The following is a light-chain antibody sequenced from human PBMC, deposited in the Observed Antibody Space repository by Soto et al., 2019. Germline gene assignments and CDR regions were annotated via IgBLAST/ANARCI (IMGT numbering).Light chain of an antibody. J-gene: IGKJ2*01. CDR3: QQYNNWPGT. V-gene: IGKV3-15*01. CDR2: GAS. CDR1: DRVNLN. Sequence: TVMTQSPASLSVSPGDSATLSCRASDRVNLNFAWYQQKGGQAPRLLIYGASTRATGVPARFSASGSGTDFTLTISSLQSEDSAVYYCQQYNNWPGTFGQGTKLEIK.